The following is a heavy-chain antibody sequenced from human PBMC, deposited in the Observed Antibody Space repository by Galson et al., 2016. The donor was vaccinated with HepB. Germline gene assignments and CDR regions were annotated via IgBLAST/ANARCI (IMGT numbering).Heavy chain of an antibody. V-gene: IGHV3-23*01. CDR1: GFTFSSYV. Sequence: SLRLSCAASGFTFSSYVMSWVRQAPGKGLEWVSVISGSGGSTYYADSVKGRFTISRDNSKNTMYLHMNSLRAEDTAVYYCAKDYSNYFWYFDFWGRGTLVTVSS. CDR2: ISGSGGST. CDR3: AKDYSNYFWYFDF. D-gene: IGHD4-11*01. J-gene: IGHJ2*01.